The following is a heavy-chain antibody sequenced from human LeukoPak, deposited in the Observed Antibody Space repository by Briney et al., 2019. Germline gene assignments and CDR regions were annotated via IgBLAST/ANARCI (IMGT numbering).Heavy chain of an antibody. CDR3: ATGRSCTTCYLPDY. V-gene: IGHV3-30*02. CDR1: GFTFSSYG. D-gene: IGHD2-2*01. Sequence: GGSLRLSCAASGFTFSSYGMHWVRQAPGKGLEWVAFIRYDGSNKYYADSVKGRFTISRDNAKNSLYLQMNSLRAEDTAVYHCATGRSCTTCYLPDYWGQGTLVTVSS. CDR2: IRYDGSNK. J-gene: IGHJ4*02.